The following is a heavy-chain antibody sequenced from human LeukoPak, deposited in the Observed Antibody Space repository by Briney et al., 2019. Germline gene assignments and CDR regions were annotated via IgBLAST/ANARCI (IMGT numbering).Heavy chain of an antibody. Sequence: ASVKVSCKASGYTFTSYDINWVRQATGQGLEWMGWMNPNSGNTGYAQKFQGRVTMTRSTSISTAYMELSSLRSEDTAVYYCARSPTYRWAILRPCSCFDYWGQGTLVTVSS. CDR3: ARSPTYRWAILRPCSCFDY. J-gene: IGHJ4*02. V-gene: IGHV1-8*01. CDR1: GYTFTSYD. CDR2: MNPNSGNT. D-gene: IGHD2-2*02.